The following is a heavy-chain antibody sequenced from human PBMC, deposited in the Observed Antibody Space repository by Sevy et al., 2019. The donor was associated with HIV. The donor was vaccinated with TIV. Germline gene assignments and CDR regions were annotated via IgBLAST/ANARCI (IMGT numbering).Heavy chain of an antibody. D-gene: IGHD6-13*01. CDR3: AKDQERSSSYPEINWFDP. CDR2: ISGSGGST. CDR1: GFTFSSYA. V-gene: IGHV3-23*01. Sequence: GGSLRLSCAASGFTFSSYAMSWVRQAPGKGLEWVSAISGSGGSTYYADSVKGRFTISRDNSKNTLYLQMNSLRAEDTAVYYCAKDQERSSSYPEINWFDPWGQGTLVTVSS. J-gene: IGHJ5*02.